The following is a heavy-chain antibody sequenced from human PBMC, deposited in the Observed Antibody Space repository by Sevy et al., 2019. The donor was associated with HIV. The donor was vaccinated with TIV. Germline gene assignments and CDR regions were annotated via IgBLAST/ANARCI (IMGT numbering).Heavy chain of an antibody. D-gene: IGHD6-19*01. CDR3: ARDPRIAVAPGAFDI. CDR2: ISGSGGST. Sequence: GGSLRLSCAASGFTFSNYAMSWVRQAPGKGLEWVSAISGSGGSTYYADSVKGRFTISRDNSKNTLYLQMNSLRAEDTAVYYCARDPRIAVAPGAFDIWGQGTMVTVSS. V-gene: IGHV3-23*01. J-gene: IGHJ3*02. CDR1: GFTFSNYA.